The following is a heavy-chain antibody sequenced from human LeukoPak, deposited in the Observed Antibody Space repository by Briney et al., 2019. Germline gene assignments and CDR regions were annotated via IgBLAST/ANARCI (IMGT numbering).Heavy chain of an antibody. Sequence: KPSETLSLTCTVSGGSISSSSYYWGWIRQPPGKGLEWIGSIYYSGSTYYNPSLKSRVTISVDTSKNQFSLKLSSVTAADTAVYYCARVAVNAGFYYYYYMDVWGKGTTVTVSS. CDR1: GGSISSSSYY. V-gene: IGHV4-39*01. CDR3: ARVAVNAGFYYYYYMDV. CDR2: IYYSGST. D-gene: IGHD4-23*01. J-gene: IGHJ6*03.